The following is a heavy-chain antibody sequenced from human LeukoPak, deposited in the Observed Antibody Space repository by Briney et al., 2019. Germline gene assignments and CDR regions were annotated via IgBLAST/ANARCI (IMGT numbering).Heavy chain of an antibody. CDR2: IKQDGSEK. CDR1: GFTFSSYW. D-gene: IGHD3-22*01. Sequence: GGSLRLSCAASGFTFSSYWMSWVRQAPGKGLEWVANIKQDGSEKYYVDSVKGRFTISRDNAKNSLYLQMNSLRAEDTAVYYCARGMYYYDSSGYYNFDYWGQGTLVTVSS. V-gene: IGHV3-7*03. CDR3: ARGMYYYDSSGYYNFDY. J-gene: IGHJ4*02.